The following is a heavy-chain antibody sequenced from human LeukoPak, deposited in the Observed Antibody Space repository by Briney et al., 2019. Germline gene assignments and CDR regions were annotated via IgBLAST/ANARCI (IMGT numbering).Heavy chain of an antibody. Sequence: PGESLRLSCVASELIFSDFCMTWDRHRRGKVLEWVATIKKDGSEKYYVDSVKGRFTISRDNSKNTLYLQMNSLRAEDTAVYYCAYGRDTATFDYWGQGTLVTVSS. CDR3: AYGRDTATFDY. CDR1: ELIFSDFC. V-gene: IGHV3-7*03. J-gene: IGHJ4*02. D-gene: IGHD5-18*01. CDR2: IKKDGSEK.